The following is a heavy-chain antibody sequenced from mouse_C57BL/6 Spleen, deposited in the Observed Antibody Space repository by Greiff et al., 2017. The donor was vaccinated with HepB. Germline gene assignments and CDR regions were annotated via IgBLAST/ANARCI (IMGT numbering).Heavy chain of an antibody. CDR3: ARGPIYYYGSSYWYFDV. Sequence: EVKVEESGPGLVKPSQSLSLTCSVTGYSITSGYYWNWIRQFPGNKLEWMGYISYDGSNNYNPSLKNRISITRDTSKNQFFLKLNSVTTEDTATYYCARGPIYYYGSSYWYFDVWGTGTTVTVSS. J-gene: IGHJ1*03. V-gene: IGHV3-6*01. CDR2: ISYDGSN. CDR1: GYSITSGYY. D-gene: IGHD1-1*01.